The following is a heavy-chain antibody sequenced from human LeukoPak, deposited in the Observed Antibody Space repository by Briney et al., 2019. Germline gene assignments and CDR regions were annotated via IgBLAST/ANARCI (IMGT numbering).Heavy chain of an antibody. V-gene: IGHV4-39*01. CDR2: IYYSGST. J-gene: IGHJ4*02. Sequence: SETLSLTCTVSGGSISSSSYYWGWLRQPPGKGLEWIGSIYYSGSTYYNPSLKSRVTISVDTSKNQFSLKLSSVTAADTAVYYCARRRAVAVDYWGQGTLVTVSS. CDR1: GGSISSSSYY. CDR3: ARRRAVAVDY. D-gene: IGHD6-19*01.